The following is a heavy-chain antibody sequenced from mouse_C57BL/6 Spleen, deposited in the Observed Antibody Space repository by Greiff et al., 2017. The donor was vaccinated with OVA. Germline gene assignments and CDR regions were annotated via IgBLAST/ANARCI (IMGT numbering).Heavy chain of an antibody. D-gene: IGHD4-1*01. CDR2: IYPGDGDT. Sequence: QVQLQQSGAELVKPGASVKISCKASGYAFSSYWMNWVKQRPGKGLEWIGQIYPGDGDTNYNGKFKGKATLTADKSSSTAYMQLSSLTSEDSAVYFCARSEAGKDFDDWGQGTTLTVSS. CDR1: GYAFSSYW. CDR3: ARSEAGKDFDD. V-gene: IGHV1-80*01. J-gene: IGHJ2*01.